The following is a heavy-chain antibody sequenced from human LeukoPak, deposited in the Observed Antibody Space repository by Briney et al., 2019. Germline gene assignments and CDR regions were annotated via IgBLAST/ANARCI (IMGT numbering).Heavy chain of an antibody. CDR2: TSYDGSNK. D-gene: IGHD3-22*01. CDR3: AKGSSDSWYSALEY. V-gene: IGHV3-30-3*01. CDR1: GLTFSGFA. J-gene: IGHJ4*02. Sequence: GGSLRLSCAASGLTFSGFAMYWVRQAPGKGLEWVAVTSYDGSNKYYADSVKGRFTISRDNSKNTLYLQMDSLRVEDTAVYYCAKGSSDSWYSALEYWGQGTLVTVPS.